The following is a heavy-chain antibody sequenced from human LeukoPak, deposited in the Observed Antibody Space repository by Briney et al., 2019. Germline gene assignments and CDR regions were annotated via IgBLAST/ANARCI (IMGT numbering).Heavy chain of an antibody. CDR1: GYTLTELS. D-gene: IGHD4-23*01. CDR3: ARKVYGGNLGAFDI. J-gene: IGHJ3*02. V-gene: IGHV1-24*01. CDR2: FDPEDGET. Sequence: ASVKVSCKVSGYTLTELSMHWVRQAPGKGLEWMGGFDPEDGETIYAQKFQGRVTMTEDTSTSTAYMELSSLRSEDTAVYYCARKVYGGNLGAFDIWGQGTMVTVSS.